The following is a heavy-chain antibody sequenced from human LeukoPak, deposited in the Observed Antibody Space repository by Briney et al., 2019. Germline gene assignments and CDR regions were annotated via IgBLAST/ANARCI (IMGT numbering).Heavy chain of an antibody. V-gene: IGHV3-21*01. D-gene: IGHD3-3*01. CDR3: ARVAYDFWSGPWEYYYYMDV. CDR1: GFTFSSYS. J-gene: IGHJ6*03. Sequence: PGGSLRLSCAASGFTFSSYSMNWVRQAPGKGLEWVSSISSSSSYIYYADSVKGRFTISRDNAKNSLYLQMNSLRAEDTAVYYCARVAYDFWSGPWEYYYYMDVWGKGTTVTVSS. CDR2: ISSSSSYI.